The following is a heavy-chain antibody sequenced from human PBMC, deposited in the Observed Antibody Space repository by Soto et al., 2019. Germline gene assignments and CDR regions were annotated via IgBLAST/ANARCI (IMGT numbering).Heavy chain of an antibody. Sequence: EVQLVESGGGLVQPGGSLRLSCAASGFTFSTSWMHWVRQVPGKGLGWVARISGEGSSTRTADSVTGRFTVSRDNARNTLYLQMNSLRVEDTAVYHCAREFCSGGVCSRAFDIWGQGTMVTVSS. CDR2: ISGEGSST. V-gene: IGHV3-74*01. J-gene: IGHJ3*02. CDR3: AREFCSGGVCSRAFDI. D-gene: IGHD2-15*01. CDR1: GFTFSTSW.